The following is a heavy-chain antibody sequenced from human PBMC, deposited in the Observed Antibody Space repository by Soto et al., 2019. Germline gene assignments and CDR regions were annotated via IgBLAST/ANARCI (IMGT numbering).Heavy chain of an antibody. V-gene: IGHV3-30*18. J-gene: IGHJ6*02. CDR2: ISFDGSNK. D-gene: IGHD6-25*01. Sequence: QVQLVESGGGVVQPGRSLRLSCAASGFTFSNYGMHWVRQAPGKGLEWVAVISFDGSNKYYADSVKGRFTISRDNSKNTLYLQMNSLRAEDTAVYYCAKDRRPNYCYGMDVWRQGTTVTVSS. CDR3: AKDRRPNYCYGMDV. CDR1: GFTFSNYG.